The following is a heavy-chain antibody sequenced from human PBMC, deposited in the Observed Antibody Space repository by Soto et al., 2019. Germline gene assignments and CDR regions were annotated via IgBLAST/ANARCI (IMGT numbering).Heavy chain of an antibody. D-gene: IGHD3-10*01. J-gene: IGHJ6*02. CDR1: GGSVSSGDYF. CDR3: ARSRNYYYYGFDV. CDR2: IYYSGST. Sequence: KSSETLSLTCTVSGGSVSSGDYFWSWLRQSPGKRLEWIAYIYYSGSTNYNPSLKSRATISVDTSKSQVSLTLTSMTAADAALYYSARSRNYYYYGFDVWGPGTAVMVS. V-gene: IGHV4-61*08.